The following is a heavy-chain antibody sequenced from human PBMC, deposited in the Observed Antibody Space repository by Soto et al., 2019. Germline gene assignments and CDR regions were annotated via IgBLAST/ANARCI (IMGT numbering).Heavy chain of an antibody. V-gene: IGHV4-34*01. CDR1: GGSFSGYY. Sequence: ETLSLTCAVYGGSFSGYYWSWIRQPPGKGLEWIGEINHSGSTNYNPSLKSRVTISVDTSKNQFSLKLSSVTAADTAVYYCARNYDFWSGYYGNYYYYGMDVWGQGTTVTVS. CDR2: INHSGST. J-gene: IGHJ6*02. D-gene: IGHD3-3*01. CDR3: ARNYDFWSGYYGNYYYYGMDV.